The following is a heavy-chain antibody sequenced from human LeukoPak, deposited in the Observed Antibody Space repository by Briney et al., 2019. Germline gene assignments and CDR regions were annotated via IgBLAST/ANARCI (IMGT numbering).Heavy chain of an antibody. D-gene: IGHD6-13*01. V-gene: IGHV4-34*01. CDR3: ARRGISQGYYMDV. J-gene: IGHJ6*03. CDR1: GGSFSGYY. CDR2: INHSGIT. Sequence: SETLSPTCAVYGGSFSGYYWSWIRQPPGKGLEWIGEINHSGITNYKPSLKSRVTISVDTSKNQFSLRLSSVTAADTAVYYCARRGISQGYYMDVWGKGTTVTISS.